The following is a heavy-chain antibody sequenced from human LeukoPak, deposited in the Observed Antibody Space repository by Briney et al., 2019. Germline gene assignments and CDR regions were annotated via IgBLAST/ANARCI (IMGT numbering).Heavy chain of an antibody. J-gene: IGHJ4*02. CDR2: IRYDGSNK. Sequence: GRSLKLSCAASGFTFSTYGMHWVRQAPGKGLEWVAFIRYDGSNKYSADSVKGRFTISRDNSKNTLYLQMNSLRAEDTAVYYCAKDSRGYCSGTSCSSFDYWGQGTLVTVSS. V-gene: IGHV3-30*02. CDR3: AKDSRGYCSGTSCSSFDY. D-gene: IGHD2-2*01. CDR1: GFTFSTYG.